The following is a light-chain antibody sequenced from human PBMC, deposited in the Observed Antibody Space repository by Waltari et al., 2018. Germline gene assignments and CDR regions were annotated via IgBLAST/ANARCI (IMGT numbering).Light chain of an antibody. Sequence: QSALTQTATVSGSPGQSITISCTGTSSDVGSYNLVSWYQQHTGKTPTLIIYDVNKRPSVVSDRFSSYKSWNTAALTISELQAADEADYYCCSYAGSAISVFGGGTRLTV. V-gene: IGLV2-23*02. CDR2: DVN. J-gene: IGLJ3*02. CDR1: SSDVGSYNL. CDR3: CSYAGSAISV.